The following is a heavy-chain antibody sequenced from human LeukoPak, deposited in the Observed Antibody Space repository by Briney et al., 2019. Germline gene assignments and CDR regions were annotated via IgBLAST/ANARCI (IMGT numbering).Heavy chain of an antibody. CDR2: ITPSGSVS. Sequence: GGSLRLSCAASGFTFSRHGINWVRQAPGKGLEWVSGITPSGSVSYYAESVKGRFTISRDNSKNTVSLHMNSLRAEDTALYYCARDLDWGAFDAWGQGTLVTVSS. CDR3: ARDLDWGAFDA. V-gene: IGHV3-23*01. D-gene: IGHD3-9*01. J-gene: IGHJ5*02. CDR1: GFTFSRHG.